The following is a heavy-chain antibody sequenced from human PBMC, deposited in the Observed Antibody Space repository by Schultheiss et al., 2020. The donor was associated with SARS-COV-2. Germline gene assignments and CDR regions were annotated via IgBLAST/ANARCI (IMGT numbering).Heavy chain of an antibody. D-gene: IGHD2-15*01. CDR1: GFTFSSYE. Sequence: GGSLRLSCAASGFTFSSYEMNWVRQAPGKGLEWVSYISSSGSTIYYADSVKGRFTISRDNAKNSLYLQMNSLRAEDTAVYYCARDWRIRANIVVVVAPYYYYYMDVWGKGTTVTVSS. J-gene: IGHJ6*03. CDR3: ARDWRIRANIVVVVAPYYYYYMDV. V-gene: IGHV3-48*03. CDR2: ISSSGSTI.